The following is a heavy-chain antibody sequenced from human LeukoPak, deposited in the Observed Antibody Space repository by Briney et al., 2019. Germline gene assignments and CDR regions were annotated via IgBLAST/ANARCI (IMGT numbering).Heavy chain of an antibody. CDR2: IYYTGNT. Sequence: SGTLSLTCTVSGGSISSSNWWSWVRQPPAMGLEWIGSIYYTGNTYYNASLKSQVSISIDTSKNQFSLKLTSVTAADTAVYYCARQTGSGLFILPGGQGTLVTVS. CDR3: ARQTGSGLFILP. CDR1: GGSISSSNW. V-gene: IGHV4-39*01. J-gene: IGHJ4*02. D-gene: IGHD3/OR15-3a*01.